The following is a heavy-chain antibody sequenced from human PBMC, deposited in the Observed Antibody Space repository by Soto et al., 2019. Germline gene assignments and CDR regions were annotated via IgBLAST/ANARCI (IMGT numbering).Heavy chain of an antibody. CDR2: IYPGDSDT. D-gene: IGHD1-26*01. Sequence: PGESLKISCKGAGYSFTSYWIGWVRQMPGKGLEWMGIIYPGDSDTRYSPSFQGQVTISADKSISTAYLQWSSLKASDTAMYYCARRAIVGATYSTGAFDIWGQGTMVTVSS. J-gene: IGHJ3*02. V-gene: IGHV5-51*01. CDR1: GYSFTSYW. CDR3: ARRAIVGATYSTGAFDI.